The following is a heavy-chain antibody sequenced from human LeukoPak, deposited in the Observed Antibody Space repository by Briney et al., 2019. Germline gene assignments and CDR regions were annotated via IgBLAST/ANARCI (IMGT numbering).Heavy chain of an antibody. V-gene: IGHV3-7*01. J-gene: IGHJ4*02. Sequence: PGGSLRLSCAASGFTFSSYWMSWVRQAPGKGLEWVANIKQDGSEKYYVDSVKGRFTISRDNAKNSPYLQMNSLRAEDTAAYYCARVPPYGDYRGDSQPADYWGQGTLVTVSS. CDR2: IKQDGSEK. CDR1: GFTFSSYW. CDR3: ARVPPYGDYRGDSQPADY. D-gene: IGHD4-17*01.